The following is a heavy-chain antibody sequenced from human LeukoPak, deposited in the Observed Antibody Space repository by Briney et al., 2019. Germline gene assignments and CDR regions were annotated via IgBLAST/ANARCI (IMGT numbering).Heavy chain of an antibody. CDR3: ASTMIVVADLYYFDY. V-gene: IGHV1-2*06. D-gene: IGHD3-22*01. Sequence: VASVKVSCKASGYTFTGYYMHWVRHAPGQGLEWMGRINPNSGGTNYAQKFQGRVTMTRDTSISTAYLELSRLRSDDTAVYYCASTMIVVADLYYFDYWGQGTLVTVSS. CDR2: INPNSGGT. J-gene: IGHJ4*02. CDR1: GYTFTGYY.